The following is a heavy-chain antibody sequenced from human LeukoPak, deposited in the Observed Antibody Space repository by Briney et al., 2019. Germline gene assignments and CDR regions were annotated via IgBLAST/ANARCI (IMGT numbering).Heavy chain of an antibody. D-gene: IGHD4-17*01. CDR2: FDPRDSQS. Sequence: GASLTISCKTSGSRFTNYWIIWVRQVPGEGLEWMGRFDPRDSQSNYSPSFQGHVTISTDNSITTAYLQWSSLRASDTAMYYCAAYGDNPHYWGQGTQVTVSS. J-gene: IGHJ4*02. CDR3: AAYGDNPHY. V-gene: IGHV5-10-1*01. CDR1: GSRFTNYW.